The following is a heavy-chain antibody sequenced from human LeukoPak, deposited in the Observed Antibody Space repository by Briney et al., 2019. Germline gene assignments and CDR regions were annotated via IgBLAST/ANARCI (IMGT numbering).Heavy chain of an antibody. Sequence: GGSLRLSCAASGFTFSNYGLHWVRQAPGKGLEWVTVISHDGSNKYYADSVKGRFTISRDNAKNSLYLQMNSLRAEDTALFFCTRDPGTVAIDYWGQGTLVTVSS. V-gene: IGHV3-30*03. CDR3: TRDPGTVAIDY. CDR2: ISHDGSNK. J-gene: IGHJ4*02. D-gene: IGHD6-19*01. CDR1: GFTFSNYG.